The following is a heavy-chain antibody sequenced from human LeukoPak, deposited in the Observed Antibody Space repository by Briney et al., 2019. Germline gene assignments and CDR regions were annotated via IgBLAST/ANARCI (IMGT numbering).Heavy chain of an antibody. Sequence: GGSLRLSCGASGFSFNSYAMHWVRQTPGKGLEWVAVISYDGSTTYYTDSVKGRFTISRDNSKNTLFLQMNTLRAEDTAVYYCAKRGLAAALFRWGQGTLVTVSS. CDR3: AKRGLAAALFR. V-gene: IGHV3-30-3*02. D-gene: IGHD6-13*01. CDR2: ISYDGSTT. J-gene: IGHJ4*02. CDR1: GFSFNSYA.